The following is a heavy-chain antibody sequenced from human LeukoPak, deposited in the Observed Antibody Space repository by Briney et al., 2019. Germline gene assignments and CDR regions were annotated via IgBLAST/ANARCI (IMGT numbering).Heavy chain of an antibody. CDR1: GFTFSSYA. D-gene: IGHD5-12*01. CDR2: MSGSGGST. V-gene: IGHV3-23*01. CDR3: AKGGRYSGYDWGRPLDY. J-gene: IGHJ4*02. Sequence: GGSLRLSCAASGFTFSSYAMSWVRQAPGKGLEWVSAMSGSGGSTYYADSVKGRFTISRDNSKNTLYLQMNSLRAEDTAVYYCAKGGRYSGYDWGRPLDYWGQGTLVTVSS.